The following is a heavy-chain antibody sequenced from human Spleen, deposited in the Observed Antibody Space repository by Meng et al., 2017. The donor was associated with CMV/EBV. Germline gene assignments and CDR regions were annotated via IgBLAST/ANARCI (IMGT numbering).Heavy chain of an antibody. J-gene: IGHJ5*02. CDR3: ARGHSPHTYYDFWSGYYPTGFDP. D-gene: IGHD3-3*01. V-gene: IGHV4-34*01. Sequence: ESLKISCAVYGGSFSGYYWSWIRQPPGKGLEWIGEINHSGSTNYNPSLKSRVTISVDTSKNQFSLKLSSVTAADTAVYYCARGHSPHTYYDFWSGYYPTGFDPWGQGTLVTVSS. CDR2: INHSGST. CDR1: GGSFSGYY.